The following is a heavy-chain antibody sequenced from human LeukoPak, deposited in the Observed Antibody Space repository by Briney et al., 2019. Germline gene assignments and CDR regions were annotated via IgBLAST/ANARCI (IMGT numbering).Heavy chain of an antibody. D-gene: IGHD2/OR15-2a*01. J-gene: IGHJ5*02. V-gene: IGHV1-8*01. CDR3: TLQRISFLNYFDP. CDR1: RYTFTSYD. Sequence: ASVKVSCKASRYTFTSYDIHWVRQATGQGLEWMGWMNPNSGNTGYAQKFQGRVTMTRNTSISTAYMELSSLRSEDTAVYYCTLQRISFLNYFDPWGQGTLVTVSS. CDR2: MNPNSGNT.